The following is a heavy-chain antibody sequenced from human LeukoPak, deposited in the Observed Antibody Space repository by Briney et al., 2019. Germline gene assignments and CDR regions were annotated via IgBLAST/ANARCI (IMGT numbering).Heavy chain of an antibody. CDR3: AREAYWGPSDKGFDY. Sequence: AGGSLRLSCAASGFTFSSYEMNWVRQAPGKGLEWVSYISSSGSTIYYADSVKGRFTISRDNAKNSLYLQMNSLRDEDTAVYFCAREAYWGPSDKGFDYWGQGTVVTVSS. J-gene: IGHJ4*02. D-gene: IGHD7-27*01. V-gene: IGHV3-48*03. CDR1: GFTFSSYE. CDR2: ISSSGSTI.